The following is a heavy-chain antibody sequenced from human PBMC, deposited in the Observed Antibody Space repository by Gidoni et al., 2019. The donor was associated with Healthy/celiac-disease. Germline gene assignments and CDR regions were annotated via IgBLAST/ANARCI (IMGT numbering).Heavy chain of an antibody. CDR1: GFTFRNAL. Sequence: EVQLVESGGGLVKPGGSLSLSCAASGFTFRNALMRWFRQAPGKGLEWVGRIKSKTDGGTTDYAATVKGRITISRDDSKNTLYLQMNSLKTEDTAVYYCTTALDDIGGAIPRDDAFDIWGQGTMVTVSS. J-gene: IGHJ3*02. D-gene: IGHD1-26*01. CDR3: TTALDDIGGAIPRDDAFDI. CDR2: IKSKTDGGTT. V-gene: IGHV3-15*01.